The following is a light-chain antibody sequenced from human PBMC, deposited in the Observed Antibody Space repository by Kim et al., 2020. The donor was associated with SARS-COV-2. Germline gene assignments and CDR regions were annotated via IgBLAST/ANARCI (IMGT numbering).Light chain of an antibody. CDR2: GAS. CDR1: QTISSSY. J-gene: IGKJ1*01. Sequence: SPGPRATLSCRASQTISSSYLAWYQQKPGQTPRLLMYGASNRATGIPDRFSGSGSGADFTLTISRLEPEDFAVYYCQQYGSSPRTFGQGTKVDIK. CDR3: QQYGSSPRT. V-gene: IGKV3-20*01.